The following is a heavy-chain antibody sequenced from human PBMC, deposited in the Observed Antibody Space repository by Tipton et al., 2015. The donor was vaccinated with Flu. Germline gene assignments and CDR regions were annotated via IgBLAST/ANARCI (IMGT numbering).Heavy chain of an antibody. CDR1: GFILGSYA. Sequence: RSLRLSCAGSGFILGSYAMHWVRQVPGKGLEWGAVVSYDGKKTHYADSVRGRFTISRDNSKNTLYLEMSSLRPEDTAVYYCARAGGFHYYGLDAWGQGTAVTVSS. J-gene: IGHJ6*02. V-gene: IGHV3-30*04. CDR2: VSYDGKKT. D-gene: IGHD2-15*01. CDR3: ARAGGFHYYGLDA.